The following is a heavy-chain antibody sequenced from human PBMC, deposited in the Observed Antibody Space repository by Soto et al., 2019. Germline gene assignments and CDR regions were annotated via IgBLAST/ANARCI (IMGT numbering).Heavy chain of an antibody. CDR2: IYYSGST. Sequence: SETLSLTCTVSGGSISSSSYYWGWIRQPPGKGLEWIGSIYYSGSTYYNPSLKSRVTISVDTSKNQFSLKLSSVTAADTAVYYCARLLVVAAWYYFDYWGQGTLVTVSS. CDR3: ARLLVVAAWYYFDY. D-gene: IGHD2-15*01. CDR1: GGSISSSSYY. J-gene: IGHJ4*02. V-gene: IGHV4-39*01.